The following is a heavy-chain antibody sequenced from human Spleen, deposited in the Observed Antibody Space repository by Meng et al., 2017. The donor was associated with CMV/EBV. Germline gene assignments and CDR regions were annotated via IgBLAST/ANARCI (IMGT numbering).Heavy chain of an antibody. D-gene: IGHD2-2*01. V-gene: IGHV4-34*01. CDR1: SFSGYY. CDR3: ARGWNRIVVVPAATTRFDL. J-gene: IGHJ2*01. CDR2: INHSGST. Sequence: SFSGYYWSWIRQPPGKGLEWIGEINHSGSTNYNPSLKSRVTISVDTSKNQFSLKLSSVTAADTAVYYCARGWNRIVVVPAATTRFDLWGRGTLVTVSS.